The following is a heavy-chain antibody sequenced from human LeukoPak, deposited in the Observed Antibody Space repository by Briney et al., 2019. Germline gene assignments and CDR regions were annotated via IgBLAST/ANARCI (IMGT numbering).Heavy chain of an antibody. J-gene: IGHJ4*02. Sequence: SETLSLTCAVYGGSFSGYYWSWIRQPPGKGLEWIGEINHSGSTNYNPSLKSRVTISVDTSKNQFSLKLSSVTAADTAVYYCARGSGYCSGGSCQSEYYFDYWGQGTLVTVPS. CDR2: INHSGST. CDR1: GGSFSGYY. V-gene: IGHV4-34*01. D-gene: IGHD2-15*01. CDR3: ARGSGYCSGGSCQSEYYFDY.